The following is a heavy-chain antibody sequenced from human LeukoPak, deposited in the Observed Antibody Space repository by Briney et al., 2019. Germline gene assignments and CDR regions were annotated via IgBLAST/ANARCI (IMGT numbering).Heavy chain of an antibody. CDR2: INPNSVDT. V-gene: IGHV1-2*02. Sequence: ASVRLSCKSPLYTFTTYYIHWVRRAPGQPLEWMWWINPNSVDTNYAQKCRGRVTMNRDTSISTAYMQLDRLISDDTAMYYCVCLVLIDHSGSLGLPYWGQGALVTVSS. D-gene: IGHD5/OR15-5a*01. CDR1: LYTFTTYY. CDR3: VCLVLIDHSGSLGLPY. J-gene: IGHJ4*02.